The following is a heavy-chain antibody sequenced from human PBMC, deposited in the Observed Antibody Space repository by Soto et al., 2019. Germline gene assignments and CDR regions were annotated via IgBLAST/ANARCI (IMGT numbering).Heavy chain of an antibody. J-gene: IGHJ6*03. CDR2: ISAYNGNT. Sequence: QVQLDQSGAAVKKPGASVNVSCKASGYTFTSYGISWVRQAPGQGPEWMGWISAYNGNTNYAQKLQGRVTMTTDTSTSTAYMELRSLRSDDTAVYYCARVAGYCSGGSCRDSYMDVWGKGTTVTVSS. D-gene: IGHD2-15*01. V-gene: IGHV1-18*01. CDR3: ARVAGYCSGGSCRDSYMDV. CDR1: GYTFTSYG.